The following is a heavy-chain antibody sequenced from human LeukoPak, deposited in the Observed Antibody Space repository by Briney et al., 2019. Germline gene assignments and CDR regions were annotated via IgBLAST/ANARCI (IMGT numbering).Heavy chain of an antibody. CDR2: IYNSGST. V-gene: IGHV4-39*07. D-gene: IGHD3-10*01. J-gene: IGHJ4*02. CDR1: GDSINNINYY. Sequence: SETLSLTCTVSGDSINNINYYWGWIRQPPGKGLEWIGNIYNSGSTYYNPSLKSRVTISVDTSKNQFSLKLSSVTAADTAVYYCARDKPLLERFGELLYPLYYFDYWGQGTLVTVSS. CDR3: ARDKPLLERFGELLYPLYYFDY.